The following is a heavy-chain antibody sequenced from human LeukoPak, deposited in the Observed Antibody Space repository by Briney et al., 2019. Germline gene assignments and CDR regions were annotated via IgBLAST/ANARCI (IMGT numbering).Heavy chain of an antibody. CDR2: INHSGST. D-gene: IGHD6-13*01. Sequence: PSETLSLTCAVYGGSFSGYYWSWIRQPPGKGLEWIGEINHSGSTNYNPSLKSRVTISVDTSKNQFSLKLSSVTAADTAVYYCARLGSSWYGAYWGQGTLVTVSS. J-gene: IGHJ4*02. V-gene: IGHV4-34*01. CDR3: ARLGSSWYGAY. CDR1: GGSFSGYY.